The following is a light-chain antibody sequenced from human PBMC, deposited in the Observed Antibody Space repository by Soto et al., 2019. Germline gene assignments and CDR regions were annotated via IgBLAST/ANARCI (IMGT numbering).Light chain of an antibody. V-gene: IGKV3-20*01. CDR3: QQFGSSSFT. CDR2: GAS. CDR1: QSVSSNY. Sequence: EIVLTQSPGTLSLSPGERATLSCRASQSVSSNYLAWYQQKPGQAPRLLIYGASTRATGIPDRFNGSGSGTDFTLTISRLEPDDFAVYYCQQFGSSSFTFGPGTKVDIK. J-gene: IGKJ3*01.